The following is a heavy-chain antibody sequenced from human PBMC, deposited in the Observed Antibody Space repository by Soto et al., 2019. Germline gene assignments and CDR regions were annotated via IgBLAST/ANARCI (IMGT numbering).Heavy chain of an antibody. D-gene: IGHD3-16*02. CDR3: ARGHIYDDVWWSSRYHFDY. J-gene: IGHJ4*02. Sequence: QVQLQQWGAGLLKSSETLSLTCDVYGGSFSGYYWSWIRQPPGKGLEWIVEINHSGSTNYNPSLKSRVTISVDTSKNQFSLKLSSVTAADTAVYYCARGHIYDDVWWSSRYHFDYWGQGTLVTVSS. CDR2: INHSGST. CDR1: GGSFSGYY. V-gene: IGHV4-34*01.